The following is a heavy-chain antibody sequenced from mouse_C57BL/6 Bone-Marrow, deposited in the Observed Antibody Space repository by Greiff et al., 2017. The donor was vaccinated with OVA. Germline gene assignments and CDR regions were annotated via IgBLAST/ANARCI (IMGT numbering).Heavy chain of an antibody. CDR1: GYTFTSYG. D-gene: IGHD2-4*01. CDR3: ARRWIYYDYSSWFAY. V-gene: IGHV1-81*01. Sequence: VKLQESGAELARPGASVKLSCKASGYTFTSYGISWVKQRTGQGLEWIGEIYPRSGNTYYNEKFKGKATLTADKSSSTAYMELRSLTSEDSAVYFCARRWIYYDYSSWFAYWGQGTLVTVSA. J-gene: IGHJ3*01. CDR2: IYPRSGNT.